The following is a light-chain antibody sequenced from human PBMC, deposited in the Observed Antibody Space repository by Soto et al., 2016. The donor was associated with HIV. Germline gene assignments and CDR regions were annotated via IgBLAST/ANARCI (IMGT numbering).Light chain of an antibody. Sequence: AIQMTQSPSSLSASVGDRVTITCRASQGIRNDLGWYQQKPGKAPRLLIFAASSLQSGVPSRFSGSGSGTDFTLTISNLQPEDFATYYCLQDYNYPGTFGQGTKVEIK. V-gene: IGKV1-6*01. J-gene: IGKJ1*01. CDR3: LQDYNYPGT. CDR1: QGIRND. CDR2: AAS.